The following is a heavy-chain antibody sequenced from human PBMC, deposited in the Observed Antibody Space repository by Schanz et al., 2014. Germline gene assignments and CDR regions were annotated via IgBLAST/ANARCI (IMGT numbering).Heavy chain of an antibody. CDR2: IYSGIGA. Sequence: EVQLVESGGGFVQPGGSLGLSCVVSGFTVSSNHMSWVRQAPGKGLEWVSVIYSGIGAYYADSVKDRFTVSRDNSKNTLYLQMNSLRAEDTAVYYCARVRRRIATPSTPSFRNYYYYAMDVWGRGTTVTVSS. V-gene: IGHV3-66*01. CDR1: GFTVSSNH. D-gene: IGHD6-13*01. CDR3: ARVRRRIATPSTPSFRNYYYYAMDV. J-gene: IGHJ6*02.